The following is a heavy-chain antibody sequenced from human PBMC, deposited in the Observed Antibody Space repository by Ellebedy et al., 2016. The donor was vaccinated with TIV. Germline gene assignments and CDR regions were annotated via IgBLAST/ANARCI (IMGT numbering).Heavy chain of an antibody. Sequence: GESLKISCAASGFTFSNAWMNWVRQVPGKGLEWVGRIRSEPDGGTTAYAAPVKGRFTISRDDSKNTLYPQMNSLKTEETAGYYCARGGSGSVAWGKGTMVTVSS. CDR1: GFTFSNAW. CDR2: IRSEPDGGTT. J-gene: IGHJ3*01. V-gene: IGHV3-15*07. D-gene: IGHD1-26*01. CDR3: ARGGSGSVA.